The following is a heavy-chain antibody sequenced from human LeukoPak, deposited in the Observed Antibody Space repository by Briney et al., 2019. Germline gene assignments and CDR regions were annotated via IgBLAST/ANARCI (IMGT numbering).Heavy chain of an antibody. Sequence: GGSLRLSCAASGFTFSSYWMSWVRQAPGKGLEWVSSISSSSSYIYYADSVKGRFTISRDNAKNSLYLQMNSLRAEDTAVYYCARARYCTNGVCYLIDYWGQGTLVTVSS. V-gene: IGHV3-21*01. J-gene: IGHJ4*02. CDR2: ISSSSSYI. CDR3: ARARYCTNGVCYLIDY. CDR1: GFTFSSYW. D-gene: IGHD2-8*01.